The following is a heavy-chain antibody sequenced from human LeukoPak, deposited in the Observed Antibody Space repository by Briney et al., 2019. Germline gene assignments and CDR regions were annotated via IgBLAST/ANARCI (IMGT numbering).Heavy chain of an antibody. CDR1: GFTFSSYS. J-gene: IGHJ3*02. Sequence: GGSLRLSCAASGFTFSSYSMNWVRQAPGKGLEWVSSISSSSNIYYADSVKGRFTISRDNAKNSLYLQMNSLRVEDTAVYYCARGGSYLSAFDIWGQGTMVTVSS. D-gene: IGHD1-26*01. CDR2: ISSSSNI. V-gene: IGHV3-21*04. CDR3: ARGGSYLSAFDI.